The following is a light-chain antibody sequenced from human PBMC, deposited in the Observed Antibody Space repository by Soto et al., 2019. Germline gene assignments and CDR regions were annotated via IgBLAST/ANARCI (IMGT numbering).Light chain of an antibody. J-gene: IGKJ2*01. Sequence: EIVLTQSPGTLSLSPGERATLSCRASQTVSSIYLAWYQQKPGQAPRLLIYGASSRATGIPDRFSGSGSGTDFTFTISRLEPADFAVYYCQQYGSSQYTFGQGTK. CDR3: QQYGSSQYT. V-gene: IGKV3-20*01. CDR1: QTVSSIY. CDR2: GAS.